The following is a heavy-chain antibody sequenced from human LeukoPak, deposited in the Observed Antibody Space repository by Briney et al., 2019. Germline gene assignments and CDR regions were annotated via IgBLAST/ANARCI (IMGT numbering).Heavy chain of an antibody. CDR3: VRIIYFDY. CDR1: GFTFSSYG. D-gene: IGHD1-14*01. CDR2: ISGSGGST. J-gene: IGHJ4*02. V-gene: IGHV3-23*01. Sequence: GGSLRLSCAASGFTFSSYGMSWVRQAPGKGLEWVSSISGSGGSTYYADSVKGRFTISRDNSKNTLHLQMDSLRAEDTAVYYCVRIIYFDYWGQGTLVTVSS.